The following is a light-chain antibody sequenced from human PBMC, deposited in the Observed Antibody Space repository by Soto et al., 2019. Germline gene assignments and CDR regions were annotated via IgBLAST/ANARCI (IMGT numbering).Light chain of an antibody. CDR2: AAS. CDR1: QSISSY. Sequence: DIQMTQSPSSLSASVGARVTIPCRASQSISSYLNWYQHKPGKAHKLLFYAASSLQSGVPSRFSGSRSGTDVTLTISSLQPEDFATYYCQQSYSTPYTFGQGTKLEIK. CDR3: QQSYSTPYT. J-gene: IGKJ2*01. V-gene: IGKV1-39*01.